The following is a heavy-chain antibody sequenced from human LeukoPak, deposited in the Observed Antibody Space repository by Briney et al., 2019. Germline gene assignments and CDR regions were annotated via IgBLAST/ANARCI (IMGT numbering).Heavy chain of an antibody. CDR2: IYYSGST. D-gene: IGHD5-18*01. Sequence: PSETLSLTCTVSGGSISDAAYYWSWIRQHPGEGLKWIGYIYYSGSTSYNPSLKSRVTISVDTSKNQFSLKLTSVTAADTAVYYCARGAALVTDKYFDYWGHGTLVTVSS. V-gene: IGHV4-31*03. J-gene: IGHJ4*01. CDR1: GGSISDAAYY. CDR3: ARGAALVTDKYFDY.